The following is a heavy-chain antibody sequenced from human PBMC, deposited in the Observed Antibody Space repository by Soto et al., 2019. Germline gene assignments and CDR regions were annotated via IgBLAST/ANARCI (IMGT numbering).Heavy chain of an antibody. V-gene: IGHV4-59*11. CDR3: ESEIAVSRHCFEP. CDR2: IYYSGST. D-gene: IGHD2-8*01. J-gene: IGHJ5*02. Sequence: PSQLHRHPNSVVGGYIVRHGGSRISKKPGKGLEWMGDIYYSGSTNYNPSLKSRGTISVDKSKNQFSLKLSSVTVADTVVYHSESEIAVSRHCFEPWRQGSLVPVFS. CDR1: GGYIVRHG.